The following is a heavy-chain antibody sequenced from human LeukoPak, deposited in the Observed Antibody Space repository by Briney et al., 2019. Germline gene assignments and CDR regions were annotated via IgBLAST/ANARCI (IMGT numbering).Heavy chain of an antibody. J-gene: IGHJ5*02. CDR3: AKDITAAGHRGWFDP. V-gene: IGHV3-9*01. Sequence: GGSLRLSCAASGFTFDDYAMHWVRHAPGKGLEWVSGISWNSNNIGYADSVKGRFTISRDNAKNSLYLQMNSLRAEDTALYYCAKDITAAGHRGWFDPWGQGTLVTVSS. D-gene: IGHD6-13*01. CDR1: GFTFDDYA. CDR2: ISWNSNNI.